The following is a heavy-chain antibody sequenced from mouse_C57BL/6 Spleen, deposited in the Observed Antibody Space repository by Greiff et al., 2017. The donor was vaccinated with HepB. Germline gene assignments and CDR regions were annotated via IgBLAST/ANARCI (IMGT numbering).Heavy chain of an antibody. J-gene: IGHJ3*01. CDR1: GYTFTSYW. V-gene: IGHV1-72*01. CDR3: ARGYYGSSWFAY. D-gene: IGHD1-1*01. CDR2: IDPNSGGT. Sequence: VQLQQSGAELVKPGASVKLSCKASGYTFTSYWMHWVKQRPGRGVEWIGRIDPNSGGTKYNEKFKSKATLTVDKPSSTSYMQLSRLTSEDSAVYYCARGYYGSSWFAYWGQGTLVTVSA.